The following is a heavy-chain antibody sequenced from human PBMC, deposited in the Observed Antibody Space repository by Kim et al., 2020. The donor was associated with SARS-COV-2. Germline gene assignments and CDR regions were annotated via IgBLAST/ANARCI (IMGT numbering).Heavy chain of an antibody. J-gene: IGHJ4*02. CDR3: ARDDFWSGYPYYFDY. V-gene: IGHV3-30-3*01. Sequence: GGSLRLSCAASGFTFSSYAMHWVRQAPGKGLEWVAVISYDGSNKYYADSVKGRFTISRDNSKNTLYLQMNSLRAEDTAVYYCARDDFWSGYPYYFDYWGQGTLVTVSS. D-gene: IGHD3-3*01. CDR2: ISYDGSNK. CDR1: GFTFSSYA.